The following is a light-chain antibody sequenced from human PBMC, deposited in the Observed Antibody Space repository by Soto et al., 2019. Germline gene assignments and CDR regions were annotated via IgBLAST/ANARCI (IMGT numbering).Light chain of an antibody. CDR1: QSVSSSY. CDR2: GAS. J-gene: IGKJ4*01. Sequence: EIVLTQSPGTLSLSPGERDTLSCRASQSVSSSYLGWYQQKPGQAPRLLIYGASSRATGIPDRFSGSGSGTDFTLTISRLEPEDFAVYYCQQFGRLFTFGGGTKVDIK. V-gene: IGKV3-20*01. CDR3: QQFGRLFT.